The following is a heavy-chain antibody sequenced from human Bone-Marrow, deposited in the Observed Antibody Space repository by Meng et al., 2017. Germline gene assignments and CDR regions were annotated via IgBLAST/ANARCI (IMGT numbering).Heavy chain of an antibody. CDR2: ISWNSGSI. V-gene: IGHV3-9*01. D-gene: IGHD5-24*01. CDR1: GFTFDDYA. CDR3: AKSSGDGYNLYYFDY. J-gene: IGHJ4*02. Sequence: SLKISCAASGFTFDDYAMHWVRQAPGKGLEWVSGISWNSGSIGYADSVKGRFTISRDNAKNSLYLQMNSLRAEDTALYYCAKSSGDGYNLYYFDYWGQGTQVTCAS.